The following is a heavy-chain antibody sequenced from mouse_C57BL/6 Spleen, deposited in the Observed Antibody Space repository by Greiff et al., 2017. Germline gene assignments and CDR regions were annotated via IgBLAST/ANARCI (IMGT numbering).Heavy chain of an antibody. Sequence: QVTLKESGPGILQSSQTLSLTCSFSGFSLSTSGMGVSWIRQPSGKGLEWLAHIYWDDDKRYNPSLKSRLTISKDTSRNQVFLKITSVDTADTATYYCAPLYDGYYWFAYWGQGTLVTVSA. CDR3: APLYDGYYWFAY. V-gene: IGHV8-12*01. D-gene: IGHD2-3*01. CDR1: GFSLSTSGMG. J-gene: IGHJ3*01. CDR2: IYWDDDK.